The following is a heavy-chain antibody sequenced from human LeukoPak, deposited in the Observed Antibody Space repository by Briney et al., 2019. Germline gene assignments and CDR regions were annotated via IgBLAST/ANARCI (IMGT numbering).Heavy chain of an antibody. CDR2: VRSTSYGGAT. CDR1: GFTFGDYA. V-gene: IGHV3-49*03. D-gene: IGHD2-2*01. J-gene: IGHJ6*03. CDR3: TRLRQDCSRNSCYYYFYYYYMDV. Sequence: GGSLRLSCTASGFTFGDYAMSWFRQAPGKGLEWVGFVRSTSYGGATDYAASVKGGFTISRDDPKSIAYLLMNSLKTEDTAVYYCTRLRQDCSRNSCYYYFYYYYMDVWGKGTTVTVSS.